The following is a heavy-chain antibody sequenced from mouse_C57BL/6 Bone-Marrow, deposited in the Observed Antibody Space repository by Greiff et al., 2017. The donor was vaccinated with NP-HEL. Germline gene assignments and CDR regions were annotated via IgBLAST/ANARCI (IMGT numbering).Heavy chain of an antibody. D-gene: IGHD3-2*02. Sequence: VQVVESGAELVRPGTSVKMSCKASGYTFTNYWIGWAKQRPGHGLEWIGDIYPGGGYTNYNEKFKGKATLTADKSSSTAYMQFSSLTSEDSAIYYCAREGSSGPFAYWGQGTLVTVSA. V-gene: IGHV1-63*01. J-gene: IGHJ3*01. CDR3: AREGSSGPFAY. CDR1: GYTFTNYW. CDR2: IYPGGGYT.